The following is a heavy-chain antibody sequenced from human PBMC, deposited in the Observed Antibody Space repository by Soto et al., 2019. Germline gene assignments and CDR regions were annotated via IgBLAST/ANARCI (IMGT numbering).Heavy chain of an antibody. Sequence: QVQLVQSGAEVKKPESSVKVSCKAPGGTFSTYAISWVRQAPGQGLEWMGGIIPMFGTANYAQRFQDRVPITADESTTTVYMELSSRRSEDTAVYFCASGIQLWLRRINNGYSGWGQGTLVTVSS. CDR2: IIPMFGTA. V-gene: IGHV1-69*12. CDR1: GGTFSTYA. D-gene: IGHD5-18*01. J-gene: IGHJ4*02. CDR3: ASGIQLWLRRINNGYSG.